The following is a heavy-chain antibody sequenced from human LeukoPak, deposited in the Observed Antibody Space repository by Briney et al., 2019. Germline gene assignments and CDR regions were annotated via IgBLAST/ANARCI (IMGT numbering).Heavy chain of an antibody. CDR3: ARGKGFYYDSSGYVGDY. Sequence: SVKVSCKASGYTFTGYYMHWVRQAPGQGLEWMGWITSNSGGTNYAQKFQDRVVMTRDTSISTDHMELSRLRSDDTAVFYCARGKGFYYDSSGYVGDYWGQGTLVTVSS. V-gene: IGHV1-2*02. CDR2: ITSNSGGT. D-gene: IGHD3-22*01. CDR1: GYTFTGYY. J-gene: IGHJ4*02.